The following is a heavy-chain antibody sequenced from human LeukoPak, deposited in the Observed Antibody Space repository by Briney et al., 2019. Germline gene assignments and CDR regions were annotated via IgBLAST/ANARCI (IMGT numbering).Heavy chain of an antibody. D-gene: IGHD5-18*01. V-gene: IGHV3-9*01. CDR3: SKDRGYSYGLPDY. Sequence: GRSLRLSCAASGFTFDDYAMHWVRQAPGKGLEWVSGISWNSGTIGYADSVKGRFTISRDNAKNSLYLQMNSLRAEDTALYYCSKDRGYSYGLPDYWGQGTLVTASS. CDR2: ISWNSGTI. CDR1: GFTFDDYA. J-gene: IGHJ4*02.